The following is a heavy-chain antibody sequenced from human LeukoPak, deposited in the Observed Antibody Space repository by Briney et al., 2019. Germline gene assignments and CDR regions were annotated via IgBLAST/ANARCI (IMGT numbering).Heavy chain of an antibody. D-gene: IGHD3-10*02. CDR3: ASALFAYGREEGYY. J-gene: IGHJ4*02. V-gene: IGHV3-21*01. CDR1: GFTFSSYS. CDR2: ISSSSSYI. Sequence: GGSLRLSCAASGFTFSSYSMNWVRQAPGKGLEWVSSISSSSSYIYYADSVKGRFTISRDNAKNSLYLQMNSLRAEDTAVYYCASALFAYGREEGYYWGQGTLVTVSS.